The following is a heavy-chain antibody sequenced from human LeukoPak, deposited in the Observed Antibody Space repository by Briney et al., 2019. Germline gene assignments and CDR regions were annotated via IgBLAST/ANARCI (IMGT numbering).Heavy chain of an antibody. Sequence: GGSLRLSCAASGFTFSDYYMSWIRQAPGKGLEWVSYISSSGSTIYYADSVKGRFTISRDNAKNSLYLQMNSLRAEDTAVYYCTREGNVLRFLEWLSNWFDPWGQGTLVTVSS. CDR1: GFTFSDYY. CDR3: TREGNVLRFLEWLSNWFDP. D-gene: IGHD3-3*01. J-gene: IGHJ5*02. V-gene: IGHV3-11*04. CDR2: ISSSGSTI.